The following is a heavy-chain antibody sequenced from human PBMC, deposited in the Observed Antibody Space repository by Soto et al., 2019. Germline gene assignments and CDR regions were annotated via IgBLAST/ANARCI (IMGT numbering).Heavy chain of an antibody. J-gene: IGHJ4*02. CDR2: ISGSGDST. V-gene: IGHV3-23*01. Sequence: EVQLLESGGGLVQPGGSLRLSCASSGFTFSTYAMNWVRQAPGKGLEWLSGISGSGDSTYHADSVKGRFTVAIDNSKNTLELQMNSRRAEDTAVFYCAKQSRSGWSFDYWGQGTLVTVSS. CDR1: GFTFSTYA. D-gene: IGHD6-19*01. CDR3: AKQSRSGWSFDY.